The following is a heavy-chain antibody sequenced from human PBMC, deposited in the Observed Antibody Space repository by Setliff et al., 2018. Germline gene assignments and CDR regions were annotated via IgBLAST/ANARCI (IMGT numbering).Heavy chain of an antibody. J-gene: IGHJ4*02. CDR1: GLSYINDW. Sequence: LRLSCTASGLSYINDWVSWVRQAPGKGLEWLASINPHGSEQYYADSVKGRFTISRDNAKNSLSLQMNSLRAEDSAVYYCASYYYGSGSSYIPPHFDYWGLGTLVTVSS. D-gene: IGHD3-10*01. CDR3: ASYYYGSGSSYIPPHFDY. V-gene: IGHV3-7*01. CDR2: INPHGSEQ.